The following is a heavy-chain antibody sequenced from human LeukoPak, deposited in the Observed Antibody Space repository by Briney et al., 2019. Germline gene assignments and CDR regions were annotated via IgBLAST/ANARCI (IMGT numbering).Heavy chain of an antibody. CDR2: INTVGTST. D-gene: IGHD5-18*01. V-gene: IGHV3-74*01. CDR1: GFTFTDYW. CDR3: ARARYSYTGIIDY. J-gene: IGHJ4*02. Sequence: PGGSLRLSCAASGFTFTDYWMHWVRQAPGKGLVWVSRINTVGTSTKYAESVKGRITISRDNARNTVYLQMNSLRAEDTAVYYCARARYSYTGIIDYWGQGTLVTVSS.